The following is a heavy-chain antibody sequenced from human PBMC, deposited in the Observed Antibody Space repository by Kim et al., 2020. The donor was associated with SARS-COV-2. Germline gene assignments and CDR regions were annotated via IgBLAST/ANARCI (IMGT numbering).Heavy chain of an antibody. CDR3: ARGGHNWNDVVYFDY. CDR2: ISAYNGNT. V-gene: IGHV1-18*01. D-gene: IGHD1-20*01. Sequence: ASVKVSCKASGYTFTSYGISWVRQAPGQGLEWMGWISAYNGNTNYAQKLQGRVTMTTDTSTSTAYMELRSLRSDDTAVYYCARGGHNWNDVVYFDYWGQGTLVTVSS. J-gene: IGHJ4*02. CDR1: GYTFTSYG.